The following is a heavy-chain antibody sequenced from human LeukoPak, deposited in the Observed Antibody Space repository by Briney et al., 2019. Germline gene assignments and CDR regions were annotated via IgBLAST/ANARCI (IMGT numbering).Heavy chain of an antibody. CDR1: GFTFSSYA. CDR3: TSSSSIGIYYYYYYMDV. CDR2: ISGSGGST. J-gene: IGHJ6*03. Sequence: PGGSLRLSCAAPGFTFSSYAMSWVRQAPGKGLEWVSAISGSGGSTYYADSVKGRFTISRDNSKNTLYLQMNSLRAEDTAVYYCTSSSSIGIYYYYYYMDVWGKGTTVTVSS. V-gene: IGHV3-23*01. D-gene: IGHD6-6*01.